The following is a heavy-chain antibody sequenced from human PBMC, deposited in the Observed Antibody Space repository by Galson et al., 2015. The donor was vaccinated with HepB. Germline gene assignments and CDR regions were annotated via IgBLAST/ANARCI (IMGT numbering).Heavy chain of an antibody. CDR1: GFTFSSYS. Sequence: SLRLSCAASGFTFSSYSMNWVRQAPGKGLEWVSSISSSSSYIYYADSVKGRFTISRDNAKNSLYLQMNSLRAEDTAVYYCASQYSSGWYSHPVDYWGQGTLVTVSS. V-gene: IGHV3-21*01. CDR3: ASQYSSGWYSHPVDY. D-gene: IGHD6-19*01. CDR2: ISSSSSYI. J-gene: IGHJ4*02.